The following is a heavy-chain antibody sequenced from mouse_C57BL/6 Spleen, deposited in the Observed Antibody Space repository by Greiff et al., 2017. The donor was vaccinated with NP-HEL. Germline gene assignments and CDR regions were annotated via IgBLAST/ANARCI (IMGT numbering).Heavy chain of an antibody. CDR1: GYTFTSYW. D-gene: IGHD2-1*01. CDR2: IDPSDSYT. J-gene: IGHJ3*01. Sequence: QVQLQQPGAELVRPGTSVKLSCKASGYTFTSYWMHWVKQRPGQGLEWIGVIDPSDSYTNYNQKFKGKATLTVDTSSSTAYMQLSSLTADDSAGYYCARVGYGNYLWFAYWGQGTLVTVSA. CDR3: ARVGYGNYLWFAY. V-gene: IGHV1-59*01.